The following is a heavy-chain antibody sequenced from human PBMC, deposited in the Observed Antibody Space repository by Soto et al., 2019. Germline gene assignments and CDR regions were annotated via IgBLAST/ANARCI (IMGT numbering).Heavy chain of an antibody. CDR2: ISAYNGNT. CDR3: ARFSGGSYNTYYFYYGMDV. D-gene: IGHD2-15*01. J-gene: IGHJ6*02. Sequence: QVQLVQSGAEVKKPGASVKVSCKASGYTFTSYGISWARQAPGQGLDWMGWISAYNGNTKYAQDLQGRVTMTTDTSTSTAYMELRSLRSDDTAVYYCARFSGGSYNTYYFYYGMDVWGQGTTVTVSS. CDR1: GYTFTSYG. V-gene: IGHV1-18*01.